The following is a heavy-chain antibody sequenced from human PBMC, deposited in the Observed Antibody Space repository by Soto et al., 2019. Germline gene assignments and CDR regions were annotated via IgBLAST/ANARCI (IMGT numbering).Heavy chain of an antibody. V-gene: IGHV1-69*13. D-gene: IGHD3-3*01. CDR1: GGTFSSYA. Sequence: SVKVSCKASGGTFSSYAISWVRQAPGQGLEWMGGIIPIFGTANYAQKFQGRVTITADESTSTAYMELSSLRSEDTAVYYCARQLLEWLSDYYYYYGMDVWGQGTTVTVSS. CDR2: IIPIFGTA. J-gene: IGHJ6*02. CDR3: ARQLLEWLSDYYYYYGMDV.